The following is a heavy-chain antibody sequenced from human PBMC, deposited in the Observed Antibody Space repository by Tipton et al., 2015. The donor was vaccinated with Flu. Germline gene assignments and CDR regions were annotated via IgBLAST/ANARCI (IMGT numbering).Heavy chain of an antibody. J-gene: IGHJ4*02. D-gene: IGHD6-19*01. V-gene: IGHV3-7*01. Sequence: SLRLSCAASGFIFSSHWMTWVRQAPGKGLEWVAAIKEDGSEKYYVNSVKGRFTISRDNAKKSLYLQMNSLRVEDAALYYCARAIGVAESYWGQGALVTVSS. CDR3: ARAIGVAESY. CDR1: GFIFSSHW. CDR2: IKEDGSEK.